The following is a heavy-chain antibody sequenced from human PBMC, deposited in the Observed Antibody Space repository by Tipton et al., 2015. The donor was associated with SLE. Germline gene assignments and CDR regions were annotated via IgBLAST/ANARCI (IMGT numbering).Heavy chain of an antibody. CDR2: ISTSGSTI. CDR3: AGRPKFYFDY. Sequence: GSLRLSCAASGFTFNKFAMNWVRQAPGKGLEWVSYISTSGSTIYYADSVKGRFTMSRDNAKNSLYLQMNSLRAEDTAVYYCAGRPKFYFDYWGQGTLVTVSS. CDR1: GFTFNKFA. V-gene: IGHV3-48*03. J-gene: IGHJ4*02. D-gene: IGHD6-25*01.